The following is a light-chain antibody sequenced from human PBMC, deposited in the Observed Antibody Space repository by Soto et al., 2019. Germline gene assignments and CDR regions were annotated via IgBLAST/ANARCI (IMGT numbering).Light chain of an antibody. V-gene: IGLV2-14*01. Sequence: QSALTQPASVSGSPGQSITISCTGTSSDVGGYDYVSWYQQHPGKAPKLMIFDVSHRPSGVSNRFSGSKSGNTASLTISGLQAEDEAEYYCSSYTSSSTLGVFGTGTKVTVL. CDR3: SSYTSSSTLGV. J-gene: IGLJ1*01. CDR2: DVS. CDR1: SSDVGGYDY.